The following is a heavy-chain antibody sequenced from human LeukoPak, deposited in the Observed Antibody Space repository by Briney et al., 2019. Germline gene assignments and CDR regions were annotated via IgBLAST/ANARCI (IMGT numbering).Heavy chain of an antibody. CDR3: ARGREYYGSGSYRYFDY. V-gene: IGHV4-34*01. D-gene: IGHD3-10*01. J-gene: IGHJ4*02. CDR2: INHSGST. Sequence: SETLSLTCAVYGGSFSGYYWSWIRQPPGKGLEWIGEINHSGSTNYNPSLKSRVTISVDTSKNQFSLKLSSVTAADTAVYYCARGREYYGSGSYRYFDYWGQGTLVTVSS. CDR1: GGSFSGYY.